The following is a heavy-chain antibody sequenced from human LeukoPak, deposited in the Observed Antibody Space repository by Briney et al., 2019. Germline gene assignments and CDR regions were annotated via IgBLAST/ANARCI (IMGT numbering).Heavy chain of an antibody. V-gene: IGHV1-2*02. J-gene: IGHJ4*02. CDR2: INPNSGDT. CDR3: ARGRSVTEPETTNLFDY. D-gene: IGHD1-14*01. Sequence: ASVKVSCKASGYTFTGYYMHWVRQAPGRGFEWMGWINPNSGDTTYAQNFQARVTMTRDTSINTAYMELSRLRSDDTAVYYCARGRSVTEPETTNLFDYWGQGALVTVSS. CDR1: GYTFTGYY.